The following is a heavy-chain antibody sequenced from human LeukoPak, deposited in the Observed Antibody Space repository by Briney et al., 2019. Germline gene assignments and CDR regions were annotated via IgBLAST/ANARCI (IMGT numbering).Heavy chain of an antibody. V-gene: IGHV4-59*08. Sequence: TSPTLSLTWTVAGGSISSYYWSWSRQPPGEGLEWSGYIYYIGSTNYNPSLKSRVTISVDTSKNQVSLKLSSVTAASTAVYYCAGSIAAAYWHYFDYWGQGTLVTVFS. CDR2: IYYIGST. CDR1: GGSISSYY. J-gene: IGHJ4*02. D-gene: IGHD6-13*01. CDR3: AGSIAAAYWHYFDY.